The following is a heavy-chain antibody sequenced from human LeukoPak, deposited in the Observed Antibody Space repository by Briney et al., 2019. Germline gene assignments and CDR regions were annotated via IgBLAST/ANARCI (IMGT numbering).Heavy chain of an antibody. J-gene: IGHJ4*02. CDR3: ARGGRAISSRGPFDY. Sequence: SETLSLTCTVSGGSISSYYWSWIRQPPGKGLEWIGYIYYSGSTNYNPSLKSRVTISVDTSKNQFSLKLSSVTAADTAVYYCARGGRAISSRGPFDYWGQGSLVTDSS. CDR1: GGSISSYY. D-gene: IGHD2-21*01. CDR2: IYYSGST. V-gene: IGHV4-59*01.